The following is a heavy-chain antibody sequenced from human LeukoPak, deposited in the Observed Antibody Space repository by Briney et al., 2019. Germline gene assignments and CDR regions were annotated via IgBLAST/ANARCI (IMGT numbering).Heavy chain of an antibody. CDR2: ISWNSGSI. J-gene: IGHJ3*02. CDR1: GFTFDDYA. D-gene: IGHD3-9*01. V-gene: IGHV3-9*01. CDR3: AKDLNYDILTGYSGSAFDI. Sequence: SLRLSCAASGFTFDDYALHWVRQAPGKGLEGVSGISWNSGSIGYADSVKGRFTISRDNAKNSLYLQMNSLRAEDTALYYCAKDLNYDILTGYSGSAFDIWGQGTMVTVSS.